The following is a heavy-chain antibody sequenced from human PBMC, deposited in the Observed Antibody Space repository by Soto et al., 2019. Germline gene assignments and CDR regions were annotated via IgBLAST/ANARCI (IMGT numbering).Heavy chain of an antibody. V-gene: IGHV1-69*13. D-gene: IGHD6-13*01. J-gene: IGHJ4*02. Sequence: GASVKVSCKASGGTFSSYAISWVRQAPGQGLEWMGGIIPIFGTANYAQKFRGRVTITADESTSTAYMELSSLRSEDTAVYYCARSRRGHSSSWYYFDYWGQGTLVTVSS. CDR1: GGTFSSYA. CDR2: IIPIFGTA. CDR3: ARSRRGHSSSWYYFDY.